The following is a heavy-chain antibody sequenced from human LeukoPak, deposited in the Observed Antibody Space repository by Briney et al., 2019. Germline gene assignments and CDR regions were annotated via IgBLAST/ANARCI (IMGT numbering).Heavy chain of an antibody. CDR2: IVVGSGNT. D-gene: IGHD3-22*01. Sequence: SVKVSCKASGFTFTISATQWVRQARGQRRERIGWIVVGSGNTNYAQKFQERVTITRDISTSTAYMELSSLRSEDTAVYYCAANPYYYDSSGYLDYWGQGTLVTVSS. V-gene: IGHV1-58*02. CDR3: AANPYYYDSSGYLDY. CDR1: GFTFTISA. J-gene: IGHJ4*02.